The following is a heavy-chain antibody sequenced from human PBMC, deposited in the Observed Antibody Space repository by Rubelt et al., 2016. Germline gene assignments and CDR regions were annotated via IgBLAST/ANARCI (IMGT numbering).Heavy chain of an antibody. CDR1: GGSFSGYY. CDR2: INHSGRN. D-gene: IGHD4-17*01. CDR3: ARHVYGDYARGVS. V-gene: IGHV4-34*01. J-gene: IGHJ5*02. Sequence: QVQLQQWGAGLLKPSETLSLTCAVYGGSFSGYYLIWISQPPGKGLEWIGEINHSGRNNYNPSLTSRVTISVDTSKNQFSLKLTSVTAADTCVYYCARHVYGDYARGVSWGQGTLVTVSA.